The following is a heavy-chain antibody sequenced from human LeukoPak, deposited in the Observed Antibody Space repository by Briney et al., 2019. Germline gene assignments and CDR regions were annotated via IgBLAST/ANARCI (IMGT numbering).Heavy chain of an antibody. J-gene: IGHJ6*02. Sequence: PSETLSLTCAAYGGSFSGYYWSWIRQPPGKGLEWIGEINHSGSTNYNPSLKSRVTISVDTSKNQFSPKLSSVTAADTAVYYCARLQSYCSGGSCYGYYYYYGMDVWGQGTTVTVSS. D-gene: IGHD2-15*01. V-gene: IGHV4-34*01. CDR3: ARLQSYCSGGSCYGYYYYYGMDV. CDR2: INHSGST. CDR1: GGSFSGYY.